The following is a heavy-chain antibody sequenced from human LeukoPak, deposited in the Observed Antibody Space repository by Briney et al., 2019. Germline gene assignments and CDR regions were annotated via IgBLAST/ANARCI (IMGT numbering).Heavy chain of an antibody. V-gene: IGHV3-21*04. CDR1: GFTFSSYD. D-gene: IGHD3-10*01. Sequence: GGSLRLSCAASGFTFSSYDMNWVRQAPGKGPEWVSSISGSRNYIYYADSIKGRFTISRDNAKNSLYLQMNSLRAEDTAVYYCAKVSGRIQIWPQPFGDGMDVWGQGTTVTVSS. J-gene: IGHJ6*02. CDR3: AKVSGRIQIWPQPFGDGMDV. CDR2: ISGSRNYI.